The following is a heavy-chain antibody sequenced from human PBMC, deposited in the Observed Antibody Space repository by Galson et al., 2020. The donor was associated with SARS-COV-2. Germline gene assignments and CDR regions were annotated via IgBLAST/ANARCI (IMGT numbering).Heavy chain of an antibody. J-gene: IGHJ3*02. CDR2: IYYPGST. CDR3: ARDRSGYAAFDI. Sequence: SETLSLTCTVSGGSISSGNYYWSWIRQPPGKGLEYIGYIYYPGSTYYNPSLKSRVTISLDTSKNQFSLKLTSVTAADTAVYYCARDRSGYAAFDIWGLGTVVTVSS. CDR1: GGSISSGNYY. V-gene: IGHV4-30-4*01. D-gene: IGHD2-2*01.